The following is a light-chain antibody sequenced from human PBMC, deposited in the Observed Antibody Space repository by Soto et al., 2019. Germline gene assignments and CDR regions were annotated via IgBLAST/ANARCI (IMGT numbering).Light chain of an antibody. CDR2: EVS. V-gene: IGLV2-23*02. Sequence: QSVLTQPASVSGSPGQSITISCTGTSSDVGRYNFVSWYQQHPGKAPKLMIYEVSKRPSGVSNRFSGSKSGNTASLTISGLQAEDEADYYCCSYAGSSPSLVFGGGTQLTVL. CDR1: SSDVGRYNF. J-gene: IGLJ7*01. CDR3: CSYAGSSPSLV.